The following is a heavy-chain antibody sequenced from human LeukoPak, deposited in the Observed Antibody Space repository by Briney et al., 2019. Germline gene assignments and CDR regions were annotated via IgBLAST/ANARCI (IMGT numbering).Heavy chain of an antibody. J-gene: IGHJ4*02. V-gene: IGHV3-21*01. Sequence: KPGGSLRLSCAASGFTFSSYSMNWVRQAPGKGLEWVSSISSSSSYIYYADSVKGRFTISRDNAKNSLYLQMNSLRAEDTAVYYCAREGGPYGSGSYYPPLTPYYFDYWGQGTLVTVSS. CDR2: ISSSSSYI. CDR3: AREGGPYGSGSYYPPLTPYYFDY. D-gene: IGHD3-10*01. CDR1: GFTFSSYS.